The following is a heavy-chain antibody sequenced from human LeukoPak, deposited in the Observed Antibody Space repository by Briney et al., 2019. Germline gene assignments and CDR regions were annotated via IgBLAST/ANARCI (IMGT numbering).Heavy chain of an antibody. CDR2: IYYSGST. CDR1: GYSISSGYY. D-gene: IGHD3-16*01. J-gene: IGHJ4*02. V-gene: IGHV4-38-2*02. Sequence: SETLSLTCTVSGYSISSGYYWGWIRQPPGKGLEWIGSIYYSGSTYYNPSLKSRVTISVDTSKNQFSLKLSSVTAADTAVYYCASGADYWGQGTLVTVSS. CDR3: ASGADY.